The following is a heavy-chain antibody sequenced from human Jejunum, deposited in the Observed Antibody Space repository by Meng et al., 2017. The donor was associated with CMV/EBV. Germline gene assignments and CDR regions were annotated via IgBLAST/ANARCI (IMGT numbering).Heavy chain of an antibody. CDR1: GDSINNHF. D-gene: IGHD3-22*01. J-gene: IGHJ4*02. V-gene: IGHV4-4*07. CDR2: ISSSGNT. Sequence: QVHLQDSGPGLVRPSETLSLTCSVSGDSINNHFWSWIRQPAGKKLEWIGRISSSGNTNYTPSFKSRVIMSLDTSNNQFFLKLTSVTAADTALYYCARGESRGYYYFDYWGQGILVTVSS. CDR3: ARGESRGYYYFDY.